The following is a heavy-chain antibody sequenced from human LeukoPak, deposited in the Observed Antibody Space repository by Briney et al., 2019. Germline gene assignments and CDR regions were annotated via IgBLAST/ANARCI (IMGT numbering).Heavy chain of an antibody. CDR2: INAGNGNT. CDR3: AREPSSMKGSLGWFDP. CDR1: GYTFTSYA. D-gene: IGHD1-26*01. Sequence: ASVKVSCKASGYTFTSYAMHWVRQAPGQRLEWMGWINAGNGNTKYSQKFQGRVTITRDTSASTAYMELSSLRSEDTAVYYCAREPSSMKGSLGWFDPWGQGTLVTVSS. V-gene: IGHV1-3*01. J-gene: IGHJ5*02.